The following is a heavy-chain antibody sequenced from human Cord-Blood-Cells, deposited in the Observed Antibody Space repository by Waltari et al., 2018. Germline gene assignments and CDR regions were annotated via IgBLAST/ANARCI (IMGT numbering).Heavy chain of an antibody. V-gene: IGHV3-30*18. Sequence: QVQLVESGGGVVQPGRSLRLSCAASGFTFSSYGMHWVRQAPGKGLGWVAVISHDGSNKYYADSVKGRFTISRDNSKNTLYLQMNSLGAEDTAVYYCAKDRTNWEGGLIWGTSFDYWGQGTLVTVSS. CDR1: GFTFSSYG. CDR3: AKDRTNWEGGLIWGTSFDY. CDR2: ISHDGSNK. J-gene: IGHJ4*02. D-gene: IGHD3-16*01.